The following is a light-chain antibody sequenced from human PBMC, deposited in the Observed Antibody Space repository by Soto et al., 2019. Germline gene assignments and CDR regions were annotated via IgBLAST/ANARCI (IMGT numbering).Light chain of an antibody. CDR1: SSNIGAGYD. Sequence: QSVLTQPPSVSGAPGQRVTISCTGSSSNIGAGYDVHWYQQLPGTAPRLLIYGNINRPSGVPDRFPGSKSGTSASLAITGLQAEDEADYYCHSYDSSLSAVVFGGGTKLTVL. CDR3: HSYDSSLSAVV. J-gene: IGLJ2*01. CDR2: GNI. V-gene: IGLV1-40*01.